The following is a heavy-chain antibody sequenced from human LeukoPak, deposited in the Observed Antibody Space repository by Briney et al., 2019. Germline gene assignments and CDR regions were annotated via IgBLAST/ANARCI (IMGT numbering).Heavy chain of an antibody. CDR1: GYTFTGYY. CDR2: INPNSGGT. D-gene: IGHD5-18*01. Sequence: ASVKVSCKASGYTFTGYYMHWVRQAPGQGLEWMGRINPNSGGTNYAQKFQGRVTMTRDTSISTAYTELSRLRSDDTAVYYCARATAMVITFDYWGQGTLVTVSS. CDR3: ARATAMVITFDY. V-gene: IGHV1-2*06. J-gene: IGHJ4*02.